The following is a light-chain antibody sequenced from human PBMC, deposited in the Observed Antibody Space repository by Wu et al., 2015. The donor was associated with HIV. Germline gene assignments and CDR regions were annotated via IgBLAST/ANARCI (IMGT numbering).Light chain of an antibody. CDR1: QSVSSSY. J-gene: IGKJ3*01. CDR3: QHYDTSTFT. V-gene: IGKV3-20*01. Sequence: EIVLTQSPGTLSLSPGERATLSCRASQSVSSSYLAWYQQKPGQAPRLLIYGASSRATGIPDRFSGSGSGTDFTLTISRLEPEDFAVYYCQHYDTSTFTFGPGTKVNIK. CDR2: GAS.